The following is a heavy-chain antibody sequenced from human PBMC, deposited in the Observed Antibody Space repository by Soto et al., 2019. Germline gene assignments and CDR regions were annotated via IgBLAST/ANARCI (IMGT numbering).Heavy chain of an antibody. CDR1: GYTFTSYD. CDR3: ARGHRRLGYCSGGSCYREEYRFDP. D-gene: IGHD2-15*01. CDR2: MNPNSGNT. V-gene: IGHV1-8*01. J-gene: IGHJ5*02. Sequence: ASVKVSCKASGYTFTSYDINWVRQATGQGLEWMGWMNPNSGNTGYAQKFQGRVTMTRNTSISTAYMELSSLRSEDTAVYYCARGHRRLGYCSGGSCYREEYRFDPWGQGTLVTVSS.